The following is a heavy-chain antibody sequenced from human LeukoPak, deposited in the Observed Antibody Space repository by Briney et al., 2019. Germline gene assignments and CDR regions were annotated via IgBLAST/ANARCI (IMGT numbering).Heavy chain of an antibody. CDR3: ARSGLYYYDSSGLGY. D-gene: IGHD3-22*01. J-gene: IGHJ4*02. CDR1: GFTFDDYG. CDR2: INWNGGST. V-gene: IGHV3-20*04. Sequence: GGSLRLSCAASGFTFDDYGMSWVRQAPGKGLEWVSGINWNGGSTGYADSVKGRFTISRDNAKNSLYLQMNSLRAEDTALYYSARSGLYYYDSSGLGYWGQGTLVTVSS.